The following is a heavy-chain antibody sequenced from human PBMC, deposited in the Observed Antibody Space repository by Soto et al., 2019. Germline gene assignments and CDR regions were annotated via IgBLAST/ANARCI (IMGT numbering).Heavy chain of an antibody. CDR3: ATFRSYSDS. J-gene: IGHJ5*01. V-gene: IGHV3-15*01. D-gene: IGHD1-26*01. Sequence: EVQLVGSGGGLVKPGGSLRLSCAASGFSFTDAWMTWVRQAPGKRLEWVGRIKSQAEGGTTEYGAPVKGRFTISRDDSENTLHLQMNSLKTEDTVVYYCATFRSYSDSWGHGTLVTVSS. CDR2: IKSQAEGGTT. CDR1: GFSFTDAW.